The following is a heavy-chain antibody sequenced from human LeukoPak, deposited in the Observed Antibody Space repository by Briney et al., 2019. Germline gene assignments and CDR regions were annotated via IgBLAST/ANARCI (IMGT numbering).Heavy chain of an antibody. V-gene: IGHV3-48*04. J-gene: IGHJ3*02. CDR2: ISTSSSTTI. CDR3: ARRDDFDS. Sequence: GGSLRPSCAASGFTFRSYHMNWVRRAPGKALEGGSFISTSSSTTIYSAASGKSRFTISRDHAKNSLDLQMNSLRLEDTAMYYCARRDDFDSWGQGTLLAVCS. CDR1: GFTFRSYH.